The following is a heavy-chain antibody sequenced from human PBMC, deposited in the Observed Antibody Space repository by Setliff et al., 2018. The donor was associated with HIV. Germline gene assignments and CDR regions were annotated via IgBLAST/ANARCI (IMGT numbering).Heavy chain of an antibody. D-gene: IGHD3-10*01. CDR3: SRLYGSGHYFAFDF. Sequence: NPSETLSLTCNVSGDSIGTGTHYWAWIRQPPGKGLEWIGSLYGHSSTYYTKSLRGRVTISADTSKNQFSLRLSSVTALDTAVYYCSRLYGSGHYFAFDFWGQGALVTVSS. CDR1: GDSIGTGTHY. V-gene: IGHV4-39*01. CDR2: LYGHSST. J-gene: IGHJ4*02.